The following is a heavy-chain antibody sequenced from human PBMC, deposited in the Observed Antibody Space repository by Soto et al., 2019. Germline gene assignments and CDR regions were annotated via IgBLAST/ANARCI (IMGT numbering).Heavy chain of an antibody. Sequence: QVQLVESGGGVVQPGRSLRLSCAASGFTFSSYGMHWVRQAPGKGLEWVAVIWYDGSNKYYADSVKGRFTISRDNSKNTLYLQMNSLRAEDTAVYYCARDYGDYVEGGYFDYWGQGTLVTVSS. CDR1: GFTFSSYG. D-gene: IGHD4-17*01. J-gene: IGHJ4*02. CDR2: IWYDGSNK. CDR3: ARDYGDYVEGGYFDY. V-gene: IGHV3-33*01.